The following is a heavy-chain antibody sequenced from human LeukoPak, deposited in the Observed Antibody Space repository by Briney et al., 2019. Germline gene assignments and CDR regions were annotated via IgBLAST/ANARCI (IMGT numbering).Heavy chain of an antibody. Sequence: SVKVSCKASGGTFSSYAISWVRQAPGQGLEWMGRIIPIFGTANYAQKFQGRVTVTTDESTSTAYMELSSLRSEDTAVYYCALDTIFGVVITGYNWGQGTLVTVSS. J-gene: IGHJ4*02. V-gene: IGHV1-69*05. D-gene: IGHD3-3*01. CDR1: GGTFSSYA. CDR3: ALDTIFGVVITGYN. CDR2: IIPIFGTA.